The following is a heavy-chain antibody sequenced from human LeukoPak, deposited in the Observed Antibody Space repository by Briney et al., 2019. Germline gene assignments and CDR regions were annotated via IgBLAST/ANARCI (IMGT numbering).Heavy chain of an antibody. CDR1: GFTFSSYS. V-gene: IGHV3-21*01. CDR3: ARGQQPRVYYYYYMDV. CDR2: ISSSSSYI. J-gene: IGHJ6*03. Sequence: GGSLRLSCAASGFTFSSYSMNWVRQAPGKGLEWVSSISSSSSYIYYADSVKGRFTISRDNAKNSLYLQMNSLRAEDTAVYYCARGQQPRVYYYYYMDVWGKGTTVTVSS. D-gene: IGHD6-13*01.